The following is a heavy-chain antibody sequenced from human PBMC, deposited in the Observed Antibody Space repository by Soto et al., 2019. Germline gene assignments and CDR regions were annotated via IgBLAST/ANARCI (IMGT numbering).Heavy chain of an antibody. CDR3: ARWARSAALYGMDV. Sequence: SETLSLTCTVSGGSISSGGYYWSWIRQHPGKGLEWIGYIYYSGSTYYNPSLKSRVTISVDTSKSQFSLKLSSVTAADTAVYYCARWARSAALYGMDVWGQGTTVTVS. CDR2: IYYSGST. D-gene: IGHD2-2*01. CDR1: GGSISSGGYY. J-gene: IGHJ6*02. V-gene: IGHV4-31*03.